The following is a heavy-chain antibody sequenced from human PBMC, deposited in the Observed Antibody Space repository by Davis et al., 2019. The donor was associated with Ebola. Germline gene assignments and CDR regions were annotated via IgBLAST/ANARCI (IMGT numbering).Heavy chain of an antibody. CDR1: GGSFSTYY. Sequence: SETLSLTCTVSGGSFSTYYWSWVRQPPGKGLEWVGYIYYSGTTHYNPSLRGRVTISVDTSKKHFSLKLGSVTAADTAVYYCAATDLSPLDYWGQGTLVTVSS. V-gene: IGHV4-59*01. CDR3: AATDLSPLDY. CDR2: IYYSGTT. J-gene: IGHJ4*02. D-gene: IGHD1-26*01.